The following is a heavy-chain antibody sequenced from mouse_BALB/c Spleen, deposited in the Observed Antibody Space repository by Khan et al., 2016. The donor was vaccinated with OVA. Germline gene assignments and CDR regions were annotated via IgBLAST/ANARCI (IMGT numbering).Heavy chain of an antibody. CDR3: TRRTPDSSGSAWFAY. CDR2: INTYTGEA. Sequence: QIQLVQSGPELKKPGETVKISCKASGYTFINFGMNWVKQAPGKDLKWMGWINTYTGEATYADDFKGRFAFSLESSASTAYLQINNLKNEDMAPYFCTRRTPDSSGSAWFAYWGQGTLVTVSA. V-gene: IGHV9-1*02. J-gene: IGHJ3*01. D-gene: IGHD3-2*01. CDR1: GYTFINFG.